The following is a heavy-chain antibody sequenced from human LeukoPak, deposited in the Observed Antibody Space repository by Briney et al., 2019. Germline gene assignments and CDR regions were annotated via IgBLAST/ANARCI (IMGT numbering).Heavy chain of an antibody. V-gene: IGHV1-46*01. J-gene: IGHJ5*02. CDR2: INPSGGST. D-gene: IGHD2-2*01. Sequence: ASVKVSCKAPGYTFTSYYMHWVRQAPGQGLEWMGIINPSGGSTSYAQKFQGRVTMTRDMSTSTVYMELSGLRSEDTAVYYCARGKAVPAAPGLSWFDPWGQGTLVTVSS. CDR1: GYTFTSYY. CDR3: ARGKAVPAAPGLSWFDP.